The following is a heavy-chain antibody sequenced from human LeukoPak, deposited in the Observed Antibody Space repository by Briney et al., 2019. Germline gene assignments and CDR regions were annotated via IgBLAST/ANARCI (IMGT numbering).Heavy chain of an antibody. V-gene: IGHV3-21*04. Sequence: GGSLRLSCAASEFTFSSYNMYWVRQAPGQGLEWVSSLSGGSDHIYYADPVKGRFTISRDNAKNSLYLQMNSLRAEDTAVYYCAKDESPRIAADNYWGQGTLVTVSS. CDR2: LSGGSDHI. J-gene: IGHJ4*02. D-gene: IGHD6-25*01. CDR3: AKDESPRIAADNY. CDR1: EFTFSSYN.